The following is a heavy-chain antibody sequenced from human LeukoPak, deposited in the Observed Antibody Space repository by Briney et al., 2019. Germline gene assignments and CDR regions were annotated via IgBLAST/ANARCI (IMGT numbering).Heavy chain of an antibody. J-gene: IGHJ5*02. CDR2: ISAYNGNT. CDR3: AREGESGYQVNWFDP. V-gene: IGHV1-18*01. D-gene: IGHD3-3*01. CDR1: GYTFTSYG. Sequence: GASVKVSCKASGYTFTSYGISWVRQAPGQGLEWMGWISAYNGNTNYAQMIQDRVTMTTDTSTSTAYMELRSLRSDDTAVYYCAREGESGYQVNWFDPWGQGTLVTVSS.